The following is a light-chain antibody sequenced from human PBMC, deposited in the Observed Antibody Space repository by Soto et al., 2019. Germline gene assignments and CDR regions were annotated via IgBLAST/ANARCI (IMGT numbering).Light chain of an antibody. J-gene: IGKJ5*01. CDR1: QDIRGA. Sequence: AIQLTQSPSSLSASVGDRVTITCRASQDIRGALAWYQQKPGKPPKLLIFDVSSLQSGVPSRFSGSGSGTDFTLTISSLQPEDFATYYCQQFNTYPITFDLGTRLEIK. CDR2: DVS. CDR3: QQFNTYPIT. V-gene: IGKV1-13*02.